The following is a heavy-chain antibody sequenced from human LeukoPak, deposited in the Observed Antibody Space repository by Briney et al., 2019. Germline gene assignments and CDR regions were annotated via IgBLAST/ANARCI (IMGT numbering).Heavy chain of an antibody. CDR1: GYTFIRYV. CDR3: ASFQSNTWLYNWLAP. D-gene: IGHD2-2*02. V-gene: IGHV1-46*01. Sequence: ASVKVSCEASGYTFIRYVMHWVRQAPGQGLEWMGVINPSGGSTSYAQKFQGRVTMTRDTSTSTVYMELSSLRSEDTAVYYCASFQSNTWLYNWLAPSGPGTLVIVSS. CDR2: INPSGGST. J-gene: IGHJ5*02.